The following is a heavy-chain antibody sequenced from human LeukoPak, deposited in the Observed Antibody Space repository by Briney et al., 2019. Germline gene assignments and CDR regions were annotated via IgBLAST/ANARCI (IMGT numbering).Heavy chain of an antibody. CDR1: GYTFTSYY. D-gene: IGHD2-15*01. Sequence: ASVKVSCKASGYTFTSYYMHWVRQAPGQGLEWMGIINPSGGSTSYAQKFQARVTMTRDTSTSTVYMELSSLRSDDTAVYYCARAPEALYCSGGSCYSAFDAFDIWGQGTMVTVSS. V-gene: IGHV1-46*01. J-gene: IGHJ3*02. CDR2: INPSGGST. CDR3: ARAPEALYCSGGSCYSAFDAFDI.